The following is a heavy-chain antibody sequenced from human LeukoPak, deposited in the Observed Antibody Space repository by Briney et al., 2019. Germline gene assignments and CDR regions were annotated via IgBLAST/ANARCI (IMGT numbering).Heavy chain of an antibody. CDR3: ADAALWFGELLAGPSVDY. Sequence: GGSLRLSCAASGFTFSSYAMSWVRQAPGKGLEWVSAISGSGGSTYSADSVKGWFTISRDNSKNTLYLQMNSLRAEDTAVYYCADAALWFGELLAGPSVDYWGQGTLVTVSS. D-gene: IGHD3-10*01. J-gene: IGHJ4*02. CDR2: ISGSGGST. V-gene: IGHV3-23*01. CDR1: GFTFSSYA.